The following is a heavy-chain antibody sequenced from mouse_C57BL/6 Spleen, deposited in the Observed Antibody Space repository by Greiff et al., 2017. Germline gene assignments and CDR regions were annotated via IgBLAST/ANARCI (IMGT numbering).Heavy chain of an antibody. J-gene: IGHJ2*01. Sequence: DVMLVESGGGLVKPGGSLKLSCAASGFTFSSYAMSWVRQTPETRLEWVATISDGGSYTYYPDNVKGRFTISRDNAKNNLYLQMSHLKSEDTAMYYCAIDGSSGNYFDYWGQGTTLTVSS. CDR3: AIDGSSGNYFDY. D-gene: IGHD3-2*02. CDR2: ISDGGSYT. CDR1: GFTFSSYA. V-gene: IGHV5-4*01.